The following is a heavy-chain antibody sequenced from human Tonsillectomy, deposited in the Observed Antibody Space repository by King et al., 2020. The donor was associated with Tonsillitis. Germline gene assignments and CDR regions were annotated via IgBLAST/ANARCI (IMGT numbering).Heavy chain of an antibody. J-gene: IGHJ5*02. V-gene: IGHV3-30-3*01. CDR1: GFTFSSYA. D-gene: IGHD1-7*01. CDR3: ARGATGTTLWFDP. Sequence: VQLVESGGGVVQPGRSLRLSCAASGFTFSSYAMHWVRQAPGKGLEWGSVILYDGSNKYYADSVKGRFTISRDNSKNTLYLQMNSLGAEDTAVYYCARGATGTTLWFDPWGQGTLVTVSS. CDR2: ILYDGSNK.